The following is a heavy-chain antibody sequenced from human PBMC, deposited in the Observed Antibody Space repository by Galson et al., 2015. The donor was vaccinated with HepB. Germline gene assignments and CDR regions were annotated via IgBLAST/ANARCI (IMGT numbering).Heavy chain of an antibody. CDR2: INTNTGSP. CDR3: ARGSCSGTYHECLGY. D-gene: IGHD1-26*01. J-gene: IGHJ4*02. Sequence: SVKVSCKASGYTFTTYAMNWVRLAPGQGLEWMGWINTNTGSPTYAQGFTGRFVFSLDTSVGTAYLQINSLKAEDTAVYYCARGSCSGTYHECLGYWGQGTLVTVSS. V-gene: IGHV7-4-1*02. CDR1: GYTFTTYA.